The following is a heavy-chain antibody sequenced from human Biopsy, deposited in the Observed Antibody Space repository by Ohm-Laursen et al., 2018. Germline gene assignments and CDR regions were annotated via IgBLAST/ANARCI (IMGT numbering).Heavy chain of an antibody. Sequence: SLRLSCSAPGFPFHNYAVNWVRQAPRKGLEWVSGINAPGGKTYYADSAKGRFTISRDNSKSTLYLQIHSLRAEDTAIYYCAKADVFGTLRGANWFDSWGQGTLVTVSS. V-gene: IGHV3-23*01. CDR2: INAPGGKT. CDR1: GFPFHNYA. J-gene: IGHJ5*01. CDR3: AKADVFGTLRGANWFDS. D-gene: IGHD3-10*01.